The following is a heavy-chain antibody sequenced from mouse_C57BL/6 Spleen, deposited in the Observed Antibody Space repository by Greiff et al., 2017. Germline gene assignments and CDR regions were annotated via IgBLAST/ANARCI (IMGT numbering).Heavy chain of an antibody. J-gene: IGHJ4*01. CDR2: IDPSDSYT. D-gene: IGHD1-1*01. V-gene: IGHV1-69*01. Sequence: QVQLQQPGAELVMPGASVKLSCKASGYTFTSYWMHWVKQRPGQGLEWIGEIDPSDSYTNYNQKFKGKSTLTVDKSSSTAYMQLSSLTSEDSAVYYCARGGDYYGSSYPYYYAMDYWGQGTSVTVSS. CDR1: GYTFTSYW. CDR3: ARGGDYYGSSYPYYYAMDY.